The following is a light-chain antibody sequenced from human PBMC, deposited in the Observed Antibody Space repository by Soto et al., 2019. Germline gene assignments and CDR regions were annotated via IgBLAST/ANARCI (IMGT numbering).Light chain of an antibody. CDR1: QSVSSSY. J-gene: IGKJ1*01. CDR2: GAS. Sequence: EIVLTQSPGTLSLSPGERATLSCRASQSVSSSYLAWYQQKPGQAPRLLIYGASSRATGIPDRFSGSGSGTDFTLTISRLEPEDFAVYYCQQYGRSPRTFGQRTQVDSK. CDR3: QQYGRSPRT. V-gene: IGKV3-20*01.